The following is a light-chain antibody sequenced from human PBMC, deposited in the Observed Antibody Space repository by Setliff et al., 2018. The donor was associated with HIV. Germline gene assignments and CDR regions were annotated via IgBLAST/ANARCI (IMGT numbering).Light chain of an antibody. J-gene: IGLJ3*02. CDR2: DVS. CDR1: SSDVGGYNY. Sequence: QSALTQPASVSGSPGQSITISCTGSSSDVGGYNYVSWNQQHPGKAPKLMIYDVSQRPSGVSDRFSGSKSGITASLTISGLQPEDESDYYCSSYTASSTLVFGGGTKVTVL. V-gene: IGLV2-14*03. CDR3: SSYTASSTLV.